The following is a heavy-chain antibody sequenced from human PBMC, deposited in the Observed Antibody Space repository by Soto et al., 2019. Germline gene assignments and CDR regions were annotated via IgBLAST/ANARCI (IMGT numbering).Heavy chain of an antibody. V-gene: IGHV1-69*08. CDR2: IIPILGIA. Sequence: QVQLVQSGAEVKKPGSSVKVSCKASGGTFSSYTISWVRQAPGQGLEWMGRIIPILGIANYAQKFQGRVTITADKSTSKAYMELSSLRSEDTAVYYCARDCSGGSCYSRGVWFDPWGQGTLVTVSS. CDR3: ARDCSGGSCYSRGVWFDP. D-gene: IGHD2-15*01. J-gene: IGHJ5*02. CDR1: GGTFSSYT.